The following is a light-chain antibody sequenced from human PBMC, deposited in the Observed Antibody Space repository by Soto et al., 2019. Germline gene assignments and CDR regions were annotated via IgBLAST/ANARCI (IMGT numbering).Light chain of an antibody. J-gene: IGKJ5*01. Sequence: DIQMTQSPSSLSASVGDRVTITCQASQDISKYVSWHQQKPGKAPKLLIDDASNLQRGVPSRFSGSGSGTDFTFTIISLQPEDSATYFCQQYDNLPITFGQGTRLEIK. V-gene: IGKV1-33*01. CDR1: QDISKY. CDR2: DAS. CDR3: QQYDNLPIT.